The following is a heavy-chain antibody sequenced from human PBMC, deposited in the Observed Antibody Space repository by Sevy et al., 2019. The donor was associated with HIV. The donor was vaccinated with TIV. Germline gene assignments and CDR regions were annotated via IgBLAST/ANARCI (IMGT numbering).Heavy chain of an antibody. D-gene: IGHD2-8*01. J-gene: IGHJ4*02. V-gene: IGHV3-23*01. Sequence: GGSLRLSCAASGFTFGKTSISWIRQTPGKGLGWVSTFLFVWGKINYADSVKGRFTISRDDSRNTFYLQMNSLRAEDTAIYYCAREGCTKPHDYWGQGTVVTVSS. CDR3: AREGCTKPHDY. CDR2: FLFVWGKI. CDR1: GFTFGKTS.